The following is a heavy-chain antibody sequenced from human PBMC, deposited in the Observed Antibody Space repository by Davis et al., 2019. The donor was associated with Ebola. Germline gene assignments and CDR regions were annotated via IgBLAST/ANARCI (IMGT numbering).Heavy chain of an antibody. J-gene: IGHJ6*02. D-gene: IGHD4/OR15-4a*01. CDR1: GFTFSSYS. Sequence: PGGSLRLSCAASGFTFSSYSMSWIRQAPGKGLEWVSYISSSGSTIYYADSVKGRFTISRDNAKNSLYLQMNSLRAEDTAVYYCARRLYGVRWYYYYGMDVWGQGTTVTVSS. CDR3: ARRLYGVRWYYYYGMDV. V-gene: IGHV3-48*04. CDR2: ISSSGSTI.